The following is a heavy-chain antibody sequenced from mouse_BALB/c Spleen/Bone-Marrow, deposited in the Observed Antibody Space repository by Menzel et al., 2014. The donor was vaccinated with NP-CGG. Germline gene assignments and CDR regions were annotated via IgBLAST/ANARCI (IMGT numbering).Heavy chain of an antibody. Sequence: VQLQQSGAELVKPGASVKLSCTASGFNIKDTYMHWVKQRPEQGLEWIGRIDPANGNTKYDPKFQGKAAITADTSSNTAYLQLSSLTSKDTAVYYCARSYGSSPVDYWGQGTTLTVSS. V-gene: IGHV14-3*02. CDR3: ARSYGSSPVDY. CDR2: IDPANGNT. D-gene: IGHD1-1*01. J-gene: IGHJ2*01. CDR1: GFNIKDTY.